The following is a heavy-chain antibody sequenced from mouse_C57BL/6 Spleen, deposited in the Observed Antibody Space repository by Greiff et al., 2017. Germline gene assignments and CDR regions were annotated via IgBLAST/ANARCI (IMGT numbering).Heavy chain of an antibody. J-gene: IGHJ2*01. CDR1: GYTFTSYW. Sequence: VQLQQPGAELVKPGASVKMSCKASGYTFTSYWITWVKQRPGQGLEWIGDIYPGSGSTNYNEKFKGKATLTVDTSSSTAYMQLSSLASEDSAVYYCARSTGEFDYWGQGTTLTVSS. CDR3: ARSTGEFDY. V-gene: IGHV1-55*01. CDR2: IYPGSGST.